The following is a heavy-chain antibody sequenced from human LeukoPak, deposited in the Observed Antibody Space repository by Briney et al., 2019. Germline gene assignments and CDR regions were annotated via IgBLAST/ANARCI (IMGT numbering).Heavy chain of an antibody. CDR3: ARVDLGGSGYFFDL. V-gene: IGHV4-59*11. CDR2: ISYTGSA. Sequence: PSETLSLTCTVSGGYINSHYWGWIRQPPGKVLEYIGYISYTGSAIYSPSLESRVTIPIDTSKKQFSLNLRSVNTADTAVYYCARVDLGGSGYFFDLWGQGALVTVSS. J-gene: IGHJ4*02. D-gene: IGHD3-22*01. CDR1: GGYINSHY.